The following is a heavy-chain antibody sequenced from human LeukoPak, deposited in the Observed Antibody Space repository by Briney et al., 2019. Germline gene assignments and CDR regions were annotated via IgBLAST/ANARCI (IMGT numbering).Heavy chain of an antibody. CDR1: GGSFSGYY. CDR2: INHSGSA. J-gene: IGHJ4*02. V-gene: IGHV4-34*01. CDR3: VTYYYGSSAPKRNY. Sequence: SETLSLTCAVYGGSFSGYYWSWIRQPPGKGLEWIGEINHSGSANYNPSLKSRVTISGDTSKKQFSLKLSSVTAADTAVFYCVTYYYGSSAPKRNYWGQGILVTVSS. D-gene: IGHD3-22*01.